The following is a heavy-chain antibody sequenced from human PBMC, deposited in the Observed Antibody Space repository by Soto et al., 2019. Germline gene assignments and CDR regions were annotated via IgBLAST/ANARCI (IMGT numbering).Heavy chain of an antibody. V-gene: IGHV4-34*01. CDR3: ARVSYYDILTGYDY. Sequence: SETLSLTCAVDGGYFSGYYLSWIRQHPGKGLEWIGEINHSGSTNYNPSLKSRVTISVDTSKNQFSLKLSSVTAADTAVYYCARVSYYDILTGYDYWGQGTLVTVSS. CDR1: GGYFSGYY. D-gene: IGHD3-9*01. J-gene: IGHJ4*02. CDR2: INHSGST.